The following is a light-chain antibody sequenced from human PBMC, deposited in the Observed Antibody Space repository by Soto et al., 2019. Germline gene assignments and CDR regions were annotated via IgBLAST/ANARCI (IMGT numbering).Light chain of an antibody. CDR1: SSDVGGYDP. CDR2: GVT. CDR3: SSFTSSITYV. J-gene: IGLJ1*01. V-gene: IGLV2-14*01. Sequence: QSVLTQPASVSGSPGQSITISCTGTSSDVGGYDPVCWYQQHPGKAPKVMIYGVTNRPSGVSDRFSGSKSGNTASLTISGLQAEDEADYYCSSFTSSITYVFGTGTKVTVL.